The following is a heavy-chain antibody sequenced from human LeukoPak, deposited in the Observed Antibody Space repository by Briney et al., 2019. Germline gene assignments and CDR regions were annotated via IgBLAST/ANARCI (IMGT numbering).Heavy chain of an antibody. V-gene: IGHV3-49*04. Sequence: GRSLRLSCTASGFTFGDYAMSWVRQAPGKGLEWVGFIRSKAHGGTTEYAASVKGRFTFSTDNSKSIAYLQMNSLKTEDTAVYYCTYYDSSGEYFDYWGQGTVVTVSS. D-gene: IGHD3-22*01. CDR2: IRSKAHGGTT. CDR1: GFTFGDYA. CDR3: TYYDSSGEYFDY. J-gene: IGHJ4*02.